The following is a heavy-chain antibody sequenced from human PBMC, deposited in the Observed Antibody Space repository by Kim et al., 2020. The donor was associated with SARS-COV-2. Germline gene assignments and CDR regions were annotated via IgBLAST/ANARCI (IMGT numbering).Heavy chain of an antibody. Sequence: GYAQKFQGRVTMTRNTSISTAYMELSSLRSEDTAVYYCAREKVGTTHLDYWGQGTLVTVSS. J-gene: IGHJ4*02. CDR3: AREKVGTTHLDY. D-gene: IGHD1-1*01. V-gene: IGHV1-8*01.